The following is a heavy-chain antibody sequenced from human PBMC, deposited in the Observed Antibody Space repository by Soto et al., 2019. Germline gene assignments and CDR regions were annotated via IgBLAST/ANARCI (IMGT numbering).Heavy chain of an antibody. Sequence: PGGSLRLSCAASGFTFSSYDMHWVRQATGKGLEWVSAIGTAGDPYYPGSVKGRFTISRENAKNSLYLQMNSLRAGDTAVYYCARGNYYDSSGYYRYYGMDVWGQGTTVTVSS. D-gene: IGHD3-22*01. CDR1: GFTFSSYD. CDR3: ARGNYYDSSGYYRYYGMDV. J-gene: IGHJ6*02. V-gene: IGHV3-13*05. CDR2: IGTAGDP.